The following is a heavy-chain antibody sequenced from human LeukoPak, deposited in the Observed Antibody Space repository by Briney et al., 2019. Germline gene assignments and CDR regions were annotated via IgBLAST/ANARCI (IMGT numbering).Heavy chain of an antibody. CDR3: ARARGGWDNFDY. CDR2: IIPIFGTA. J-gene: IGHJ4*02. V-gene: IGHV1-69*13. D-gene: IGHD6-19*01. Sequence: SVKVSCKASGGTFSSYAISWVRQAPGQGLEWMGGIIPIFGTANYAQKFQGRVTITADESTSTAYMELSSLRSEDTAVYYCARARGGWDNFDYWGQGTLVIVPS. CDR1: GGTFSSYA.